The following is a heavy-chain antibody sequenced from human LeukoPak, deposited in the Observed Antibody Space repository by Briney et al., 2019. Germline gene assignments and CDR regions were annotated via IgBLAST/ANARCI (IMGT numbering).Heavy chain of an antibody. CDR1: GYTFTDYY. CDR3: ARQNTGQLDY. CDR2: INAKSGDT. V-gene: IGHV1-2*02. D-gene: IGHD2-8*02. Sequence: ASVKVSCKASGYTFTDYYMHWVRQAPGQGLEWMGWINAKSGDTKYAQKFQARVTKTRDTSITTTYMEVSRLSSDDTAVYYCARQNTGQLDYWGQGTLVTVSS. J-gene: IGHJ4*02.